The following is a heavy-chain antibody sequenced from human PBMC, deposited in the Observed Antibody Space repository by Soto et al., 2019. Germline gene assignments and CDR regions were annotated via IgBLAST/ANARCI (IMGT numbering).Heavy chain of an antibody. Sequence: XSVKGSYHASGYSLTRYDISWVRRATGQGLEWMGWMNPNSGNTGYAQKFQGRVTMTRNTSISTAYMEMSSLRSEDTAVYYCASNGPTIFGLVISPYGMDVWGQGTTVTVSS. J-gene: IGHJ6*02. CDR1: GYSLTRYD. CDR2: MNPNSGNT. V-gene: IGHV1-8*01. D-gene: IGHD3-3*01. CDR3: ASNGPTIFGLVISPYGMDV.